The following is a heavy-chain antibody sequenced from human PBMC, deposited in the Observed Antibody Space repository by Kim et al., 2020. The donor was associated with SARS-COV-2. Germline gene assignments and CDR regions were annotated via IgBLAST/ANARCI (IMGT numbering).Heavy chain of an antibody. D-gene: IGHD6-6*01. V-gene: IGHV3-11*04. CDR2: I. CDR3: AREEYSYGHEDY. Sequence: IYYADSVKGRFTISRNNAQNSLFRQMNSLRGKDTAVYYCAREEYSYGHEDYWSQGTLVTV. J-gene: IGHJ4*02.